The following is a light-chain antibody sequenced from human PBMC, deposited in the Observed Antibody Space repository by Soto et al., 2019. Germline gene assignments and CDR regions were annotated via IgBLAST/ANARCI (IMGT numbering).Light chain of an antibody. Sequence: EIQMTEYPSSLAASVGDRVTITCRASQNISSYLNWYQQKPGKAPKLLIYAASTLQSGVPSRFSGSGSGTDFTLTISCLQSEDFATYYCQQYYSYPITFGQGTRLEIK. CDR2: AAS. V-gene: IGKV1-39*01. CDR3: QQYYSYPIT. J-gene: IGKJ5*01. CDR1: QNISSY.